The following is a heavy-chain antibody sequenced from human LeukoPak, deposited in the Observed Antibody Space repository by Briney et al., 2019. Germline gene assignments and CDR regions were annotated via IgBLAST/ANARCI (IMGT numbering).Heavy chain of an antibody. J-gene: IGHJ5*02. CDR2: IFYSGST. D-gene: IGHD3-10*01. CDR3: ARAGPWQIDP. V-gene: IGHV4-59*11. CDR1: GGSINSHY. Sequence: SETLSLTFTVSGGSINSHYWSWIRQPPGKALEWIGHIFYSGSTKYKPSLKSRVTISIDRSNNQFSLKLRSVTAADTAVYYCARAGPWQIDPWGQGTLVTVSS.